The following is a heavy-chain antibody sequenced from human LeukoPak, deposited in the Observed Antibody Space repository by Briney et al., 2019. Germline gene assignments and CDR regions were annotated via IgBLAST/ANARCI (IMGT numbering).Heavy chain of an antibody. CDR1: GCTFSNYG. V-gene: IGHV3-30*18. J-gene: IGHJ4*02. CDR2: ISYDGSYK. D-gene: IGHD6-13*01. Sequence: GGSLGLSCAASGCTFSNYGMHWVREAPGKGLEWVAFISYDGSYKYYADSVKGRFTISRDNSKNTLYLQMNSLRAEDTAVYYCAKDPRRYSRTGGYFDYWGQGTLVTVSS. CDR3: AKDPRRYSRTGGYFDY.